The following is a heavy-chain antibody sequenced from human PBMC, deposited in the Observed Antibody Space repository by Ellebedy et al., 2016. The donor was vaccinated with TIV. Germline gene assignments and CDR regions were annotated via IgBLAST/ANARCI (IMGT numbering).Heavy chain of an antibody. CDR1: GSSISSGYY. D-gene: IGHD6-19*01. CDR2: MYHSGST. CDR3: ARSGGWYTPYDY. V-gene: IGHV4-38-2*01. Sequence: MPGGSLRLSCSVSGSSISSGYYWGWIRQPPGRGLEWIGSMYHSGSTYYSPSIKSRVTMSVDTSKNQLSLKLTSVTAADTAVYYCARSGGWYTPYDYWGQGTLVTVSS. J-gene: IGHJ4*02.